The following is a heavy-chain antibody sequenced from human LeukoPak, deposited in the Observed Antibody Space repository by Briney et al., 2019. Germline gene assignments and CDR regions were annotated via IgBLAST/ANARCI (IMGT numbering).Heavy chain of an antibody. J-gene: IGHJ4*02. Sequence: SETLSLTCSVSGVSISDYFWTWFRQPAGKGLEWIGRIYISGSTNYNPSLRSRAIMSVDTSRNQLSLKLTSLTAADTAIYYCAKKDGDFWGQGTLVSVSS. CDR2: IYISGST. CDR1: GVSISDYF. CDR3: AKKDGDF. V-gene: IGHV4-4*07.